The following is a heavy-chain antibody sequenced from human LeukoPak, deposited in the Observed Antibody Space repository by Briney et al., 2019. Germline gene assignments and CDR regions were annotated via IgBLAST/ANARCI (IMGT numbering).Heavy chain of an antibody. CDR3: ARMGIAGIYDAFDI. J-gene: IGHJ3*02. V-gene: IGHV3-23*01. Sequence: GGSLRLSCEGSGFTFRSYAMSWVRPAPGEGLEWVSAISGSGGNTYYADSVKGRFTISRDNSKNTLYLQMNSLRVEDTALYYCARMGIAGIYDAFDIWGQGAMVTVSS. D-gene: IGHD1-20*01. CDR1: GFTFRSYA. CDR2: ISGSGGNT.